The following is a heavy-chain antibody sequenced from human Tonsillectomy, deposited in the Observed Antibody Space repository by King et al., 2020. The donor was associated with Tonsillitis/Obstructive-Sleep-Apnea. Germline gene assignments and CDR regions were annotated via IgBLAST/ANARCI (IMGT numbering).Heavy chain of an antibody. D-gene: IGHD2-2*01. CDR2: ISSSGSTI. CDR1: GFTFSSYE. Sequence: VQLVESGGGLVQPGGSLRLSCAASGFTFSSYEMNWVRQAPGKGLEWVSYISSSGSTIYYADSVKGRFTISRDNAKNSLYLQMNSLRAEDTDVYYCAREGCSSTSCYDYWGQGTLVTVSS. J-gene: IGHJ4*02. CDR3: AREGCSSTSCYDY. V-gene: IGHV3-48*03.